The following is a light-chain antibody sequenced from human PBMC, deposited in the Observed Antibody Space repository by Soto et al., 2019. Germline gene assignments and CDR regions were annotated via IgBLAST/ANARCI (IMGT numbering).Light chain of an antibody. CDR3: QQYNNWPWT. V-gene: IGKV3-15*01. Sequence: IVMTQSPATLSMSPGERATLSCRASQSVSTTLAWYQHKPGQAPRLLISGVSTRATGIPARFSGSGSGTEFTLTISSLQSEDFAIYYCQQYNNWPWTFGRGTKV. J-gene: IGKJ1*01. CDR2: GVS. CDR1: QSVSTT.